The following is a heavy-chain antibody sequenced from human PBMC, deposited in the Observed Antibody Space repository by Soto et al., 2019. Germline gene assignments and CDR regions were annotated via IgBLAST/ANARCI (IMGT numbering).Heavy chain of an antibody. CDR2: IYFSGST. CDR3: ARDRERFDP. J-gene: IGHJ5*02. V-gene: IGHV4-59*01. Sequence: WETLSLTCTVSGDSISSYYWSWIRQTPGKGLEWIGYIYFSGSTNYNPSLKSRVTMSVDTSKNQFSLKLSSVTAADTAVYYCARDRERFDPWGQGTLVTVSS. CDR1: GDSISSYY. D-gene: IGHD1-1*01.